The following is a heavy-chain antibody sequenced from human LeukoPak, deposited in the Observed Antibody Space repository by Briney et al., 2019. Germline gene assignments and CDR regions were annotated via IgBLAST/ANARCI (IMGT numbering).Heavy chain of an antibody. CDR2: ISDDDGRNK. CDR3: ARVNTARARGWSDP. Sequence: GGSLRLSCAASGFTFRYYLIHWVRQTPGKELEWVAGISDDDGRNKYYADSVKGRFTISRDNSRNTLYLQMNSLRAEDTAVYYCARVNTARARGWSDPWGQGTLVTVSS. J-gene: IGHJ5*02. D-gene: IGHD3-16*01. CDR1: GFTFRYYL. V-gene: IGHV3-30*04.